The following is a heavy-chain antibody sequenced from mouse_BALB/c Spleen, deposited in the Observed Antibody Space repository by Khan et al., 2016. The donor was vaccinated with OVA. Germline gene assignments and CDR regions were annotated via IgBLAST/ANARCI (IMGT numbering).Heavy chain of an antibody. V-gene: IGHV1S135*01. J-gene: IGHJ3*01. CDR1: GYSFTSYY. CDR2: IDPFSGDT. Sequence: ESGPELMKPGASVKISCKASGYSFTSYYIHWVIQSHGKSLEWIGYIDPFSGDTTYNQKFKGRATLTVDKSSSTAYIQLSNLTSEDSAVYYCAGHGYVAWFTYGGQGTLVTVS. CDR3: AGHGYVAWFTY. D-gene: IGHD2-2*01.